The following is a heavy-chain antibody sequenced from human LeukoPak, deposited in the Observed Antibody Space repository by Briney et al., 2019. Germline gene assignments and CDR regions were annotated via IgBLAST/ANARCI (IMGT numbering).Heavy chain of an antibody. CDR2: ISSSSSYI. D-gene: IGHD6-19*01. J-gene: IGHJ4*02. CDR1: GFTFSSYS. CDR3: ARGAVAGTGGFDY. V-gene: IGHV3-21*01. Sequence: PGGSLRLSCAASGFTFSSYSMNWVRQAPGKGLEWVSSISSSSSYIYYADSVKGRFTISRDNAKNSLYLQMNSLRAEDTAVYYCARGAVAGTGGFDYWGQGTLVTVSS.